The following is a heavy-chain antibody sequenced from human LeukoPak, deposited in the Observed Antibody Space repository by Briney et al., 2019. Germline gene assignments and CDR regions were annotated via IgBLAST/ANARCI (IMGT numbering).Heavy chain of an antibody. D-gene: IGHD1-26*01. CDR2: IIPIFGTA. CDR1: GGTFSSYA. J-gene: IGHJ4*02. CDR3: ARSRVVGATLDY. V-gene: IGHV1-69*13. Sequence: SVKVSCKASGGTFSSYAISWVRQAPGQELEWMGGIIPIFGTANYAQKFQGRVTITADESTSTAYMELSSLRSEDTAVYYCARSRVVGATLDYWGQGTLVTVSS.